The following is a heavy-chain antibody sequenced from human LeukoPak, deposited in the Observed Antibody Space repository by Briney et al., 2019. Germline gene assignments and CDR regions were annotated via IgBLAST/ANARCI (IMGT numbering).Heavy chain of an antibody. J-gene: IGHJ4*02. Sequence: QPGRSLRLSCAASGFTFSSYGMHWVRQAPGKGLEWVAVISYDGSNKYCADSVKGRFTISRDNSKNTLYLQMNSLRAEDTAVYYCAKGQDSSGYYLLDYWGQGTLVTVSS. V-gene: IGHV3-30*18. CDR2: ISYDGSNK. CDR1: GFTFSSYG. D-gene: IGHD3-22*01. CDR3: AKGQDSSGYYLLDY.